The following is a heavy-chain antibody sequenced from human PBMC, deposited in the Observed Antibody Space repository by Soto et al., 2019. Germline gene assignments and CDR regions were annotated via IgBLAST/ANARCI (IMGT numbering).Heavy chain of an antibody. V-gene: IGHV3-53*01. J-gene: IGHJ4*02. D-gene: IGHD1-26*01. CDR1: WFTVSSHY. Sequence: GGALRLSCAASWFTVSSHYLSWVRQAAWEGLEWVSDIYSSGSTKYADSVKGRFTISRDNSRNTLYLQMNSLRTEDTAIYYGAKRSPSGTYYFDYWGQGTLVTVSS. CDR2: IYSSGST. CDR3: AKRSPSGTYYFDY.